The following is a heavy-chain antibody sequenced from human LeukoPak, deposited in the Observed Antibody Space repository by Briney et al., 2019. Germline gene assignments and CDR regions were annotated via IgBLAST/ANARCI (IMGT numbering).Heavy chain of an antibody. Sequence: GGSLRLSCAASGFTFSSHSMNWVRQAPGKGLEWISYISSDSTIMHYADSVKGRFTISRDDAKSSLYLQMNSLRAEDTAIYYCAKVPRQHDNWFDPWGQGTLVTVSS. CDR3: AKVPRQHDNWFDP. CDR2: ISSDSTIM. V-gene: IGHV3-48*01. D-gene: IGHD3-9*01. J-gene: IGHJ5*02. CDR1: GFTFSSHS.